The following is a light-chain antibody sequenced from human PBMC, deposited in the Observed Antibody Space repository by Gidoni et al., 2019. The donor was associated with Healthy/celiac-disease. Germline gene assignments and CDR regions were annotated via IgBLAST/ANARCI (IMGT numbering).Light chain of an antibody. CDR2: EVS. CDR3: SSYTSSSIVV. CDR1: SSDVGGYNY. V-gene: IGLV2-14*01. Sequence: QSALTQPASVSGSPGQSITISCTGTSSDVGGYNYVSWYQQHPGKAPKLMIYEVSNRTSGVSNRFSGSKSGNTASLTISGLQAEDEADYYCSSYTSSSIVVFGGGTKLTV. J-gene: IGLJ2*01.